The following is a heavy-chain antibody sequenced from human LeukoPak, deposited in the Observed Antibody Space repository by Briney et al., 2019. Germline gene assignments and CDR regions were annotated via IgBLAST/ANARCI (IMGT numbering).Heavy chain of an antibody. CDR1: GYTFTSYG. Sequence: ASVKVSCKASGYTFTSYGISWVRQAPGQGLEWMGWISAYNGNTNYAQKLQGRVTMTTDTSTSTAYMELRSLRSDDTAVYYCARRRSGYPEGTFDYWGQGTLVTVSS. CDR2: ISAYNGNT. V-gene: IGHV1-18*01. CDR3: ARRRSGYPEGTFDY. D-gene: IGHD5-12*01. J-gene: IGHJ4*02.